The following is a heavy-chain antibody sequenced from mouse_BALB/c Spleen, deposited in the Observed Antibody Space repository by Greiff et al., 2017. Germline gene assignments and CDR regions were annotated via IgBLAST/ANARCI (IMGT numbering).Heavy chain of an antibody. CDR3: TRVEDY. J-gene: IGHJ4*01. V-gene: IGHV5-6-4*01. CDR2: ISSGGSYT. Sequence: EVKLVESGGGLVKPGGSLKLSCAASGFTFSSYTMSWVRQTPEKRLEWVATISSGGSYTYYPDSVKGRFTISRDNAKNTLYLQMSSLKSEDTAMYYCTRVEDYWGQGTSVTVSS. CDR1: GFTFSSYT.